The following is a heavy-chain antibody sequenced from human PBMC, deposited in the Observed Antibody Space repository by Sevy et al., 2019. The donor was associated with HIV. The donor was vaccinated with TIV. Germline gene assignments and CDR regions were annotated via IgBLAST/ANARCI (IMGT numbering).Heavy chain of an antibody. Sequence: GGSLRLSCEASGFTFSNYEMNWVRQAPGKGLEWISYISSSGSTRHYADSMKGRFTISRDNAKKSLYLQMNSLRAEDTAVYYCARVDAYYVKGLDPWGQGTLVTVSS. CDR2: ISSSGSTR. D-gene: IGHD3-10*02. CDR1: GFTFSNYE. CDR3: ARVDAYYVKGLDP. V-gene: IGHV3-48*03. J-gene: IGHJ5*02.